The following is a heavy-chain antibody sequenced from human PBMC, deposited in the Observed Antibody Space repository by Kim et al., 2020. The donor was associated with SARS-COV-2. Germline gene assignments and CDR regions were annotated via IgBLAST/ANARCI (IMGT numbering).Heavy chain of an antibody. CDR2: IYFSWRT. CDR3: ARVGYRNGYSTYVDY. D-gene: IGHD5-18*01. V-gene: IGHV4-39*01. J-gene: IGHJ4*01. Sequence: SETLSLTCTVSGGSISSTSYYWGWIRQPPGKGLEWIATIYFSWRTFYNPSLKSRVTISVDTSKDQFSLNLRSVTTADTAVYYCARVGYRNGYSTYVDYWG. CDR1: GGSISSTSYY.